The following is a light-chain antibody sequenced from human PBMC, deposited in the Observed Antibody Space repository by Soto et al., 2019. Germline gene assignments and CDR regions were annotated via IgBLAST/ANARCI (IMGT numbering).Light chain of an antibody. Sequence: EIVLTQSPGTLSLSPGERATLSCRASQSVSSTYLAWYQQKPGQAHRLLIYGASSRATGIPDRFSVSGSGTDFTLTISRLEPEDFAVYYCQHYGSLVLTFGGGTKAEIK. V-gene: IGKV3-20*01. J-gene: IGKJ4*01. CDR3: QHYGSLVLT. CDR2: GAS. CDR1: QSVSSTY.